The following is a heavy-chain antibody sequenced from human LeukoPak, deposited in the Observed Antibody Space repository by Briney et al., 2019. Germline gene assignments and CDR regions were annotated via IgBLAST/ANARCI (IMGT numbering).Heavy chain of an antibody. J-gene: IGHJ3*02. CDR3: ARAEVPAAIKSGAFDI. V-gene: IGHV3-33*01. CDR2: IWDEGSNK. D-gene: IGHD2-2*01. CDR1: GFTFSNYG. Sequence: PGRSLRLSCAASGFTFSNYGMHWVRQAPGKGLEWVAVIWDEGSNKYYADSVKGRFTISRDNSKNTLYLQMNSLRVEDTAVYYCARAEVPAAIKSGAFDIWGHGTMVTVSS.